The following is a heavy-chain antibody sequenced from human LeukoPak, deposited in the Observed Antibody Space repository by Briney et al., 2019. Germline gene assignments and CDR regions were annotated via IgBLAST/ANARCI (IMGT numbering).Heavy chain of an antibody. CDR3: LSERGP. CDR1: GFTFSSYA. CDR2: ISYDGSNK. V-gene: IGHV3-30*04. J-gene: IGHJ5*02. D-gene: IGHD3-10*01. Sequence: GGSLRLSCAASGFTFSSYAMHWVRQAPGKGLEWVAVISYDGSNKYYADSVKGRFTISRDNSKNTLYLQMNSLRAEDTAVYYCLSERGPWGQGTLVTVSS.